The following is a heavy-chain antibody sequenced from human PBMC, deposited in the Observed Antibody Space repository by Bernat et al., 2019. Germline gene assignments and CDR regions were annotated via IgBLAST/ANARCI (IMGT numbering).Heavy chain of an antibody. V-gene: IGHV3-33*01. J-gene: IGHJ4*02. CDR2: IWYDGSNK. D-gene: IGHD6-19*01. Sequence: QVQLVESGGGVVQPGRSLRLSCAASGFTFSSYGMHWVRQAPDKGLEWVAVIWYDGSNKYYADSVKGRFTISRDNSKNTLYLQMNSLRAEDTAVYYCARDSRWLVYWGQGTLVTVSS. CDR3: ARDSRWLVY. CDR1: GFTFSSYG.